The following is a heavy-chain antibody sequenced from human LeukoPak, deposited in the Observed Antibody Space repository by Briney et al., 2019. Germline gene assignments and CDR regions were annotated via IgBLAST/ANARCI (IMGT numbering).Heavy chain of an antibody. CDR2: ISYDGSNK. CDR1: GFTFSSYA. D-gene: IGHD2/OR15-2a*01. CDR3: ARTLWILDY. J-gene: IGHJ4*02. Sequence: GGSLRLSCAASGFTFSSYAMHWVRQAPGKGLEWVAVISYDGSNKYYADSVKGRFTISRDNSKNTLYLQMNSLRAEDTAVYYCARTLWILDYWGQGTLVTVSS. V-gene: IGHV3-30-3*02.